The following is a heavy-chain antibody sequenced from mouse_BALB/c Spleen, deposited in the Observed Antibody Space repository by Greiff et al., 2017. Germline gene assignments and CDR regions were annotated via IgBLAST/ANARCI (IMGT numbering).Heavy chain of an antibody. CDR3: ARGLRLRGGFAY. CDR2: IDPENGNT. CDR1: GFNIKDYY. D-gene: IGHD1-2*01. Sequence: VQLQQSGAELVRPGALVKLSCKASGFNIKDYYMHWVKQRPEQGLEWIGWIDPENGNTIYDPKFQGKASITADTSSNTAYLQLSSLTSEDTAVYYCARGLRLRGGFAYWGQGTLVTVSA. J-gene: IGHJ3*01. V-gene: IGHV14-1*02.